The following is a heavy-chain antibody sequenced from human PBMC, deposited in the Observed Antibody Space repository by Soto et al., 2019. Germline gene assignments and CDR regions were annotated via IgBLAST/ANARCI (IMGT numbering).Heavy chain of an antibody. J-gene: IGHJ1*01. D-gene: IGHD3-22*01. CDR2: MNPNSGNT. CDR3: ARGARYYYDSSGYYSQYFQH. Sequence: QVQLVQSGAEVKKPGASVKVSCKASGYTFTSYDINWVRQATGQGLEWMGWMNPNSGNTGYAQKLQGRVTMTRNTSISTAYMELSSLRSEDTAVYYCARGARYYYDSSGYYSQYFQHWGQGTLVTVSS. CDR1: GYTFTSYD. V-gene: IGHV1-8*01.